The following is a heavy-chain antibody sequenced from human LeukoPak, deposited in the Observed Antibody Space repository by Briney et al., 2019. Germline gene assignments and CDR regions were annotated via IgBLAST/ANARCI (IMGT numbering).Heavy chain of an antibody. CDR1: GVSSNDYY. J-gene: IGHJ4*02. Sequence: PSETLSLTCAVSGVSSNDYYWSWVRQTPGKGLEWIGEINHSGYTNDSPSLKSRVTLSIDTSRKQFSLNVRSVTVADTGIYYCTRMTTGHDYWGQGTLVTVSS. V-gene: IGHV4-34*01. CDR3: TRMTTGHDY. D-gene: IGHD4-17*01. CDR2: INHSGYT.